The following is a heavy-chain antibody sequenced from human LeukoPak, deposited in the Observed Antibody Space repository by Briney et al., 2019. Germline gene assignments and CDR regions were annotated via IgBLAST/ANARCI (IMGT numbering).Heavy chain of an antibody. CDR1: GFTFSSYG. Sequence: GGSLRLSCAASGFTFSSYGMHWVRQAPGKGLEWVAFIRYDGSNKYYADSVKGRFTISRDNSKNTLYLQMNSLRAEDTAVYYCAKELYDILTLGTFDIWGQGTMVTVSS. CDR3: AKELYDILTLGTFDI. CDR2: IRYDGSNK. V-gene: IGHV3-30*02. J-gene: IGHJ3*02. D-gene: IGHD3-9*01.